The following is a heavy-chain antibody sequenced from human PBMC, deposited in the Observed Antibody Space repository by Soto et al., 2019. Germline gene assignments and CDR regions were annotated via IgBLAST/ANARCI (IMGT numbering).Heavy chain of an antibody. CDR2: VNPSGGNT. D-gene: IGHD2-15*01. CDR1: CYLFPAYS. V-gene: IGHV1-46*01. CDR3: AREENCSGGTCYSEYFHR. Sequence: ASVKVSCKASCYLFPAYSMHFVRLAPGQGLEWMGVVNPSGGNTKYAQNFQGRVTMTRDTSTTTIYMELSSLRSDDTAIYYCAREENCSGGTCYSEYFHRWGQGTLVTVSS. J-gene: IGHJ1*01.